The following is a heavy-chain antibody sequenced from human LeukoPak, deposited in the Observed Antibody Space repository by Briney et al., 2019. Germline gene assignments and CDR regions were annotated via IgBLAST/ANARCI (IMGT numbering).Heavy chain of an antibody. J-gene: IGHJ4*02. CDR2: FDPEDGET. Sequence: ASVKVSCKASGYTLTELSMHWVRQAPGKGLEWMGGFDPEDGETIYAQKFQGRVTMTEDTSTDTAYMELSSLRSDDTAVYYCARDQRSSYTYYFDDWGQGTLVTVSS. V-gene: IGHV1-24*01. D-gene: IGHD3-16*02. CDR3: ARDQRSSYTYYFDD. CDR1: GYTLTELS.